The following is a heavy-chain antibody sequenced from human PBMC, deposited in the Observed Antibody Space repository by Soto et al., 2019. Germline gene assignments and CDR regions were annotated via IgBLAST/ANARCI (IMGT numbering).Heavy chain of an antibody. CDR2: IYPVDSST. CDR1: GHSFTNYW. Sequence: GEPLKISCKASGHSFTNYWIGWVRQMAGKGLEWMGVIYPVDSSTKFSPSFQGQVTMSVDNSISTAYLHWIRLKASDTAIYYCARQAYHFGGNSFGYWGQGTLVTVSS. V-gene: IGHV5-51*01. D-gene: IGHD2-21*01. J-gene: IGHJ4*02. CDR3: ARQAYHFGGNSFGY.